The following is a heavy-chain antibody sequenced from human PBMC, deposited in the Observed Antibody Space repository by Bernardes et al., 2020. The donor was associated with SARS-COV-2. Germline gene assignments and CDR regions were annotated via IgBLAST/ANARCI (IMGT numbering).Heavy chain of an antibody. CDR1: GFSLSTSGMR. CDR2: IDWDDDK. Sequence: SGPTLVKPTQTLTLTCTFSGFSLSTSGMRVSWIRQPPGKALEWLARIDWDDDKFYSTSLKTRPTISKDTSKNQVVLTMTNMDPVDTATYYCARTYYDILTGYSYGMDVWGQGTTVTVSS. V-gene: IGHV2-70*04. J-gene: IGHJ6*02. D-gene: IGHD3-9*01. CDR3: ARTYYDILTGYSYGMDV.